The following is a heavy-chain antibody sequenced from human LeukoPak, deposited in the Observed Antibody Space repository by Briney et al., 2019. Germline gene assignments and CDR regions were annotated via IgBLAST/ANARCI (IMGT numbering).Heavy chain of an antibody. CDR1: GFTFSRYG. J-gene: IGHJ4*02. CDR3: AKDVFLYSLDY. Sequence: PGGSLRLSCAASGFTFSRYGMHWVRQAPGKGLEWVAVISYDGSNKYYADSVKGRFTISRDNSKNTLYLQMNSLRAEDTAVYYCAKDVFLYSLDYWGQGTLVTVSS. V-gene: IGHV3-30*18. D-gene: IGHD2-15*01. CDR2: ISYDGSNK.